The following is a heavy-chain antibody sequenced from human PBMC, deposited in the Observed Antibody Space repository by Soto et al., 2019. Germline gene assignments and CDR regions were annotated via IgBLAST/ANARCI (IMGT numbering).Heavy chain of an antibody. J-gene: IGHJ3*02. CDR1: GFTFSSYA. CDR3: ARETQHSYYYDSSGSSGSFDI. Sequence: GGSLRLSCAASGFTFSSYAMHWVRQAPGKGLEWVAVISYDGSNKYYADSVKGRFTISRDNSKNTLYLQMNSLRAEDTAVYYCARETQHSYYYDSSGSSGSFDIWGQGTMVTVSS. V-gene: IGHV3-30-3*01. CDR2: ISYDGSNK. D-gene: IGHD3-22*01.